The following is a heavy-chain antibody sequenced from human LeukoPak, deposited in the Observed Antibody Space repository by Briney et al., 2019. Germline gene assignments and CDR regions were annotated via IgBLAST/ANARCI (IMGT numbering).Heavy chain of an antibody. CDR3: ASSQKYYYDSSLPY. CDR1: GFTFSSYA. CDR2: ISYDGSNK. V-gene: IGHV3-30-3*01. Sequence: GGCLRLSCAASGFTFSSYAMHWVRQAPGKGLEWVAVISYDGSNKYYADSVKGRFTISRDNSKNTLYLQMNSLRAEDTAVYYCASSQKYYYDSSLPYWGQGTLVTVSS. J-gene: IGHJ4*02. D-gene: IGHD3-22*01.